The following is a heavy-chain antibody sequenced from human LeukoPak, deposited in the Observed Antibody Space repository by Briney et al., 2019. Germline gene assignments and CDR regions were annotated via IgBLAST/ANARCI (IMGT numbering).Heavy chain of an antibody. CDR2: IWYGGNNK. CDR1: GFTFSSYG. J-gene: IGHJ2*01. Sequence: GGSLRLSCAASGFTFSSYGVHWVRQAPGKGLEWVAVIWYGGNNKYYADSVKGRFTISRDNSKNTVYLQMNSLRAEDTAVYYCAKADIAGWYFDLWGRGTLVTVSS. D-gene: IGHD2-15*01. V-gene: IGHV3-30*02. CDR3: AKADIAGWYFDL.